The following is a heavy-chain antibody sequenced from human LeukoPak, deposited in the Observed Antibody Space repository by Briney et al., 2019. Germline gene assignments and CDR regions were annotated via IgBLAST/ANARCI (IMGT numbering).Heavy chain of an antibody. CDR3: ARKVVLLWFGDHKVGGWFDP. D-gene: IGHD3-10*01. V-gene: IGHV4-39*07. Sequence: SETRSLTCTVSGGSISSSSYYWGWIRQPPGKGLEWIGSIYYSGSTYYNPSLKSRVTISVDTSENQFSLKLSSVTAADTAVYYCARKVVLLWFGDHKVGGWFDPWGQGTLVTVSS. J-gene: IGHJ5*02. CDR2: IYYSGST. CDR1: GGSISSSSYY.